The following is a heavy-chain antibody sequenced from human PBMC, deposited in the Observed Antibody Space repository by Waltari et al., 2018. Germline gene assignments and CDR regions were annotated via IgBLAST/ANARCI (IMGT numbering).Heavy chain of an antibody. Sequence: QVQLIQSGAEVRKPGAAVKVSCKVSGSTLPSLSTPGVRQGPGKGLEWLGGFDPERGETLYAQTFQGKVTLTEDTSINTAYMEVSSLRSDDTAVYFCAAGPGPAGFYFYYYLHVWGKGTTVTVAS. CDR2: FDPERGET. J-gene: IGHJ6*03. CDR3: AAGPGPAGFYFYYYLHV. D-gene: IGHD6-13*01. V-gene: IGHV1-24*01. CDR1: GSTLPSLS.